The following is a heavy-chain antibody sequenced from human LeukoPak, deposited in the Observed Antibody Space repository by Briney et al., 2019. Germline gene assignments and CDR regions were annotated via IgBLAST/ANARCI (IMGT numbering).Heavy chain of an antibody. J-gene: IGHJ4*02. CDR1: GFTFSSYA. CDR3: ARVEMATTSFDY. CDR2: ISYDGSNK. V-gene: IGHV3-30-3*01. D-gene: IGHD5-24*01. Sequence: GGSLRLSCAASGFTFSSYAMHWVRQAPGKGLEWVAVISYDGSNKYYADPVKGRFTISRDNSKNTLYLQMNSLRAEDTAVYYCARVEMATTSFDYWGQGTLVTVSS.